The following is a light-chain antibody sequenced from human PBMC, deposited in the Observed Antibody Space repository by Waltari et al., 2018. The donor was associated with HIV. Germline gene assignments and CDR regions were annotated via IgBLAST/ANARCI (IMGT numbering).Light chain of an antibody. J-gene: IGLJ1*01. CDR1: SSDVGGYNY. CDR3: CSYAGSSTYV. CDR2: DVS. Sequence: QSALTQPASVSGSPGQSITISCTGTSSDVGGYNYVSWYQQHPGKAPKLMIYDVSKRPSAVSNHFSGSKSGNTASLTISGLQAADEADYYCCSYAGSSTYVFGTGTKVTVL. V-gene: IGLV2-23*02.